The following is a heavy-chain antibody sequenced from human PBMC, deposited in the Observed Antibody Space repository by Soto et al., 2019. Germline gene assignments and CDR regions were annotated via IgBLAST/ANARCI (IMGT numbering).Heavy chain of an antibody. Sequence: TQEKGLEWIGSIYYSGSTYYNPSLKTRVTISADTSKNQFSLKLSSVTAADTAVFYFFFCQAEDGIRDL. J-gene: IGHJ2*01. V-gene: IGHV4-39*01. CDR2: IYYSGST. CDR3: FFCQAEDGIRDL. D-gene: IGHD3-3*01.